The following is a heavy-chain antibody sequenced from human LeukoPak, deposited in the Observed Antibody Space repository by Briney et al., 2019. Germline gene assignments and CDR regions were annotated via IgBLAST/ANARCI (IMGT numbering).Heavy chain of an antibody. CDR3: AKSFSAYYYDSSGFDY. CDR1: GFTFSSYA. CDR2: ISGSGGST. Sequence: PGGSLRLSCAASGFTFSSYAMSWVRQAPGKGLEWVSAISGSGGSTYYADSVKGRFTISRDNSKNTLYLQMNSLRAEDTAVYYCAKSFSAYYYDSSGFDYWGQGTLVTVSS. V-gene: IGHV3-23*01. J-gene: IGHJ4*02. D-gene: IGHD3-22*01.